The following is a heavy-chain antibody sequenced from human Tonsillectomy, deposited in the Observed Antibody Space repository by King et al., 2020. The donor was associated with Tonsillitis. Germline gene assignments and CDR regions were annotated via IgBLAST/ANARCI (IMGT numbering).Heavy chain of an antibody. Sequence: VQLQESGPGLVKPSQTLSVTCNVSGGSVRSGSYYWTWIRQPAGKGLEWIGHVYPTGTTNYNPSLRSRVTISRDTSKNEFSLNLSSVTAADAATYYCARAEAGVKEFALDIWGQGTMVVVSS. V-gene: IGHV4-61*02. D-gene: IGHD6-13*01. CDR3: ARAEAGVKEFALDI. CDR2: VYPTGTT. J-gene: IGHJ3*02. CDR1: GGSVRSGSYY.